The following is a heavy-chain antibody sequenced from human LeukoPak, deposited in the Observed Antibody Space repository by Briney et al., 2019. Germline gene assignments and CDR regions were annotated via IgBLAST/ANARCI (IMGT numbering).Heavy chain of an antibody. D-gene: IGHD3-22*01. CDR2: INSDGSST. Sequence: GGSLRLSCAASGFTFSSYWMHWVRQAPGKGLVWVSRINSDGSSTSYADSVKGRFTISRDNAKNTLYLQMNSLRAEDTAVYYCARAYYYDSSGYYQHLWGQGTLVTVSS. V-gene: IGHV3-74*01. J-gene: IGHJ4*02. CDR3: ARAYYYDSSGYYQHL. CDR1: GFTFSSYW.